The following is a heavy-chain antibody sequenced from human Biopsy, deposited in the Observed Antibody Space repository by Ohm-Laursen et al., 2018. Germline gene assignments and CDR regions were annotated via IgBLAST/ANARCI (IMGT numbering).Heavy chain of an antibody. CDR2: IYYSGST. Sequence: SETLSLTCPVSGGSISSYYWNWIRQPPGKGLEWVGYIYYSGSTNYNPSLKSRVTISVDTSRNQFSLKLSSVTAADTAVYYCAGRPWPNAFDIWGQGTMVTVSS. CDR3: AGRPWPNAFDI. CDR1: GGSISSYY. V-gene: IGHV4-59*01. D-gene: IGHD5-12*01. J-gene: IGHJ3*02.